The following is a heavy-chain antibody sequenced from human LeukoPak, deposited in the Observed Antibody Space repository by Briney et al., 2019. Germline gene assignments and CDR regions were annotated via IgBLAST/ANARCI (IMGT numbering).Heavy chain of an antibody. D-gene: IGHD2-2*01. J-gene: IGHJ2*01. V-gene: IGHV4-38-2*02. CDR1: GYSISSGYY. Sequence: SETLSLTCTVSGYSISSGYYWGWIRQPPGKGLEWIGSIYHSGSTYYNPSLKSRVTISVDTSKNQFSLKLSSVTAADTAVYYCARDTADSTYQGRYFDLWGRGTLVTVSS. CDR2: IYHSGST. CDR3: ARDTADSTYQGRYFDL.